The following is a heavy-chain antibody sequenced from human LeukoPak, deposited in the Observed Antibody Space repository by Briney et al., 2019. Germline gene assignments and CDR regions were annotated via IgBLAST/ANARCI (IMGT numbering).Heavy chain of an antibody. CDR2: ITTISHYI. CDR1: GFTLSDYH. V-gene: IGHV3-21*01. CDR3: ARSGGPGTYHQLRYNWFDP. Sequence: GGSLRLSCAASGFTLSDYHMNWGRQAPGKGLEWLSSITTISHYIYYAGAVRGRFTISRDNAKNSLYLQMNSLRGEDTAVYYCARSGGPGTYHQLRYNWFDPWGQGTLVTVSS. D-gene: IGHD3-10*01. J-gene: IGHJ5*02.